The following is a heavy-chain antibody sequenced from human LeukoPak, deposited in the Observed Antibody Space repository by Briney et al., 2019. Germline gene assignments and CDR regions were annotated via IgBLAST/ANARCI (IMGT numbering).Heavy chain of an antibody. V-gene: IGHV1-8*01. CDR2: MNPNSGNT. CDR1: GYTFTSYD. CDR3: ARGFSDCSSTSCYLGYYYYYYMDV. J-gene: IGHJ6*03. D-gene: IGHD2-2*01. Sequence: ASVKVSYKASGYTFTSYDINWVRQATGQGLEWMGWMNPNSGNTGYAQKFQGRVTMTRNTSISTAYMELSSLRSEDTAVYYCARGFSDCSSTSCYLGYYYYYYMDVWGKGTTVTVSS.